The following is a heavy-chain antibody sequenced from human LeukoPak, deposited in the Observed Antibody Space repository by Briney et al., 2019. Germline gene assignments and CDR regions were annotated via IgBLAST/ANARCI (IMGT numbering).Heavy chain of an antibody. CDR1: GFTFSSYS. J-gene: IGHJ4*02. CDR3: AKSKRYSPAWVDY. Sequence: GGSLRLSCAASGFTFSSYSMNWVRQAPGKGLEWVSAISGSGGSTYYADSVKGRFTISRDNSKNTLYLQMNSLRAEDTAVYYCAKSKRYSPAWVDYWGQGTLVTVSS. CDR2: ISGSGGST. V-gene: IGHV3-23*01. D-gene: IGHD3-9*01.